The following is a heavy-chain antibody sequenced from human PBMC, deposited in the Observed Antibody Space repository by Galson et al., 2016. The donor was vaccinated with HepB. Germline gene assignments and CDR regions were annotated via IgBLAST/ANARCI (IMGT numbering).Heavy chain of an antibody. Sequence: SLRLSCAASGFTFSTYGMHWVRQAPGKGLEWVAVVWYAGTNEYYADSVRGRFTISRDNSKNSLYLQLSSLRDEDTAVYYCARDVLGGSQEWGGGHYYYYYGMDVWGKGTTVTASS. D-gene: IGHD2-15*01. V-gene: IGHV3-33*01. CDR1: GFTFSTYG. J-gene: IGHJ6*04. CDR2: VWYAGTNE. CDR3: ARDVLGGSQEWGGGHYYYYYGMDV.